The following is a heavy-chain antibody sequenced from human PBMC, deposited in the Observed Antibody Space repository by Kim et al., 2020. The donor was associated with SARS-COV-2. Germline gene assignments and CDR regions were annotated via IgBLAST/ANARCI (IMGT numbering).Heavy chain of an antibody. V-gene: IGHV3-21*01. CDR3: ARVPQRWLQLKGYFDY. J-gene: IGHJ4*02. CDR1: GFTFSSYS. CDR2: ISSSSSYI. Sequence: GGSLRLSCAASGFTFSSYSMNWVRQAPGKGLEWVSSISSSSSYIYYADSVKGRFTISRDNAKNSLYLQMNSLRAEDTAVYYCARVPQRWLQLKGYFDYWGQGTLVTVSS. D-gene: IGHD5-12*01.